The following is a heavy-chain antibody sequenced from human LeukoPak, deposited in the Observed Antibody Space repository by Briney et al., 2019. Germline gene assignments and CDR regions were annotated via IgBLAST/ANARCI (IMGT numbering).Heavy chain of an antibody. CDR1: GFTFDDYG. J-gene: IGHJ6*02. V-gene: IGHV3-20*04. CDR2: INWNGGST. CDR3: AREGYCSSTSCAYGMDV. Sequence: RAGGSLRLSCAASGFTFDDYGMSWVRHVPGKGLEWVSGINWNGGSTGYVDSVKGRFTISRDNAKNSLYLQMNSLRAEDTAFYYCAREGYCSSTSCAYGMDVWGQGTTVTVSS. D-gene: IGHD2-2*01.